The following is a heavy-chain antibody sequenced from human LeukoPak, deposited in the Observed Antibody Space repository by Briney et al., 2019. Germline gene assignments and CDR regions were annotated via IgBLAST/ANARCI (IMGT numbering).Heavy chain of an antibody. D-gene: IGHD3-10*01. Sequence: GESLRISCKGSGYSFTSYWISWVRQMPGKGLEGMGRIDPSDSYTNYSPSFQGHVTISVNKSISTAYLQWTSLKSSDSAMYYCARRGYYYYGMDVWGQGTTVTVSS. V-gene: IGHV5-10-1*01. CDR3: ARRGYYYYGMDV. J-gene: IGHJ6*02. CDR1: GYSFTSYW. CDR2: IDPSDSYT.